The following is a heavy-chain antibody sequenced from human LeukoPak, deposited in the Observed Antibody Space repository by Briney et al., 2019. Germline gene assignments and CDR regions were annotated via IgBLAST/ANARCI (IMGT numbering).Heavy chain of an antibody. CDR1: GFTLSNSW. J-gene: IGHJ1*01. Sequence: GGSMSLSCVRSGFTLSNSWMGWVRQAPGKGLEWVAKVQNIGGETYYVDSVKGRFTIPRDNDHNSLYLQMNSLGADDTAVYYFATYSILNAREFRYWGPGTLVTV. V-gene: IGHV3-7*01. D-gene: IGHD4-11*01. CDR2: VQNIGGET. CDR3: ATYSILNAREFRY.